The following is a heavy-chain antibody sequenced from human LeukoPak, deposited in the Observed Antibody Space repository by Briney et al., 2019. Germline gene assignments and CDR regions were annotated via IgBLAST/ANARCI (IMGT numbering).Heavy chain of an antibody. CDR1: GFTFSSYT. CDR3: ARDNGDYEPFDY. V-gene: IGHV3-21*01. Sequence: GGSLRLSCAASGFTFSSYTMNWVRQAPGKGLEWVSSISSSSSYIYYADSVRGRFTISRDNAENSLYLQMNSLRAEDTAVYYCARDNGDYEPFDYWGQGTLVTVSS. D-gene: IGHD4-17*01. J-gene: IGHJ4*02. CDR2: ISSSSSYI.